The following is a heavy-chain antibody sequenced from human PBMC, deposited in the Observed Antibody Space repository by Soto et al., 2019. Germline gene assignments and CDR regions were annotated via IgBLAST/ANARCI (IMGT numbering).Heavy chain of an antibody. CDR3: ARVPGMTYGDYFDY. D-gene: IGHD4-17*01. Sequence: GGSLRLSCAASGFTFSSYAMHWVRQAPGKGLEWVAVISYDGSNKYYADSVKGRFTISRDNSKNTLYLQMNSLRAEDTAVYYCARVPGMTYGDYFDYWGQGTLVTVSS. V-gene: IGHV3-30-3*01. CDR1: GFTFSSYA. CDR2: ISYDGSNK. J-gene: IGHJ4*02.